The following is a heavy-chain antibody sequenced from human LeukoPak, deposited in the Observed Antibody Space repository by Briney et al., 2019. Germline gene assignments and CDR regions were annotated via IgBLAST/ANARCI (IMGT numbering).Heavy chain of an antibody. J-gene: IGHJ5*02. V-gene: IGHV5-51*01. D-gene: IGHD2-2*02. CDR3: ARREIGYCSSTSCYTHNWFDP. CDR2: IYPGDSRV. Sequence: GESLKISCKGVGYSFTNYWIGWVRQMPGKGMEWMGVIYPGDSRVRYNPSFQGQVTISVDKSVSTAYLQWISLKASDTAMYYCARREIGYCSSTSCYTHNWFDPWGQGTLVTVSS. CDR1: GYSFTNYW.